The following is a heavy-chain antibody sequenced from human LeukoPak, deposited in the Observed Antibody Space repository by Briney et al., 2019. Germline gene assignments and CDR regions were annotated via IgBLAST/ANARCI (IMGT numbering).Heavy chain of an antibody. CDR3: ASGYGDFDY. V-gene: IGHV4-59*01. Sequence: SETLSLTCTVSGGSISSYYWSWIRQPPGKGLEWIGYIYYSGSTIYNPSLKSRVTISVDTSKNQFSLKLSSVTAADTAVYYCASGYGDFDYWGQGTLVTVSS. CDR1: GGSISSYY. CDR2: IYYSGST. D-gene: IGHD4-17*01. J-gene: IGHJ4*02.